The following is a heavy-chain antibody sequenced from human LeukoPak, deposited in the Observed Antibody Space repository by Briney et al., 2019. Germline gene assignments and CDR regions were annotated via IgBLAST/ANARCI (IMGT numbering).Heavy chain of an antibody. CDR1: GYTFTSYY. CDR3: ARDFLGIAVAGTVGGY. CDR2: INPSGGST. V-gene: IGHV1-46*01. J-gene: IGHJ4*02. D-gene: IGHD6-19*01. Sequence: GASVKVSCKASGYTFTSYYMHWVRQTPGQGREWMGIINPSGGSTSYAQKFQGRVTMTRDMSTSTVYMELSSLRSEDTAVYYCARDFLGIAVAGTVGGYWGQGTLVTVSS.